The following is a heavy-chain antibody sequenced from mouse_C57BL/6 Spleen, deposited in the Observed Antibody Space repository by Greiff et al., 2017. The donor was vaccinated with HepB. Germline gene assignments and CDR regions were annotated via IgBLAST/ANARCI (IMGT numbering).Heavy chain of an antibody. CDR3: SRQSPHYYAMDY. V-gene: IGHV5-6*02. J-gene: IGHJ4*01. CDR1: GFTFSSYG. Sequence: EVMLVESGGDLVKPGGSLKLSCAASGFTFSSYGMSWVRQTPDKRLEWVATISSGGSYTYYPDSVKGRFTISRDNAKNTLYLQMSSLKSEDTAVYYCSRQSPHYYAMDYWGQGTSVTVSS. CDR2: ISSGGSYT.